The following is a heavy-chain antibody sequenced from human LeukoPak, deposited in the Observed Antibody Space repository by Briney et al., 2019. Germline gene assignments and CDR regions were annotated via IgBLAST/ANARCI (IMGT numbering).Heavy chain of an antibody. D-gene: IGHD3-22*01. CDR3: ASDYFDRTGYKGFIS. V-gene: IGHV4-61*02. Sequence: PSETLSLTCTVSGGSMNINNYHWIWIRQPAGKGLEWIGRLYTSGSTNYNPSLKSRVSMSVDTSKKQFSLRLSSVTAADTAIYYCASDYFDRTGYKGFISGGQGTLVTISS. J-gene: IGHJ4*02. CDR2: LYTSGST. CDR1: GGSMNINNYH.